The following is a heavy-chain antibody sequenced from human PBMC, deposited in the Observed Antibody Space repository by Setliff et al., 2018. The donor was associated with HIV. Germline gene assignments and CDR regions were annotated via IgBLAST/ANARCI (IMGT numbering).Heavy chain of an antibody. D-gene: IGHD6-13*01. J-gene: IGHJ4*02. CDR1: GFTFSSYA. CDR2: INWNGGST. Sequence: GGSLRLSCAASGFTFSSYAMSWVRRAPGKGLEWVSGINWNGGSTGYTDSVKGRFTISRDNSKNTLYLQMNSLRAEDTAVYYCARDDPYSSSWYPLFDYWGQGTLVTVSS. V-gene: IGHV3-20*04. CDR3: ARDDPYSSSWYPLFDY.